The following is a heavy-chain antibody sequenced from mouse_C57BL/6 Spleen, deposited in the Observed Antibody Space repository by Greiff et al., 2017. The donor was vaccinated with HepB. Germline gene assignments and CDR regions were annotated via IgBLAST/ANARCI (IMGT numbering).Heavy chain of an antibody. CDR3: ARRLGRGGYYFDY. CDR2: IDPSDSYT. D-gene: IGHD4-1*01. V-gene: IGHV1-59*01. J-gene: IGHJ2*01. Sequence: QVQLQQPGAELVRPGTSVKLSCKASGYTFTSYWMHWVKQRPGQGLEWIGVIDPSDSYTNYNQKFKGKATLTVDTSSSTAYMQLSSLTSEDSAVYYCARRLGRGGYYFDYWGKGTTLTVSS. CDR1: GYTFTSYW.